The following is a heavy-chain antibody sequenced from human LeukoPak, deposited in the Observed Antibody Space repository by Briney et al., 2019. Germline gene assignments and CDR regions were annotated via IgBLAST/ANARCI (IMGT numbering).Heavy chain of an antibody. V-gene: IGHV3-23*01. CDR1: GFPFSSYA. CDR3: AREGFGV. D-gene: IGHD3-10*01. Sequence: GGSMRLSCAASGFPFSSYALSWVRQAPGTGLEGVSAISGSGGSTYYADSVKGRFTISRDNSKNTLYLQMNSLRAEDTAVYYGAREGFGVWGQGTLVTVSS. J-gene: IGHJ4*02. CDR2: ISGSGGST.